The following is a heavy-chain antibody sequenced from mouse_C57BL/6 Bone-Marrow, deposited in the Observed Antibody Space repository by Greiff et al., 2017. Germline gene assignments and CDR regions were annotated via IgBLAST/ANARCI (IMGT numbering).Heavy chain of an antibody. Sequence: DVKLVESGGDVVKPGGSLKLSCAASGFPFSSYGMSWVRQTLDKRLAWVATISSGGSYNYYPDSVKGRFTISRDNAKNTLYLQMSSLKSEDTAMYYCARREGWFAYWGQGTLVTVSA. J-gene: IGHJ3*01. CDR3: ARREGWFAY. V-gene: IGHV5-6*02. CDR2: ISSGGSYN. CDR1: GFPFSSYG.